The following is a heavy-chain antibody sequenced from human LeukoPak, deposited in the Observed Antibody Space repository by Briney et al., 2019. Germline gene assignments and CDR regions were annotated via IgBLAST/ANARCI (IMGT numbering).Heavy chain of an antibody. CDR1: GGSISSGNYY. J-gene: IGHJ4*02. Sequence: PSETLSLTRTVSGGSISSGNYYWSWIRQPAGKGLEWVGRIYTSGSTNYNPSLKSRVTISVDTSKSQFSLKLSSVIAADTAVYYCARATYEDFDSWGQGTLVTVSS. D-gene: IGHD3-22*01. V-gene: IGHV4-61*02. CDR2: IYTSGST. CDR3: ARATYEDFDS.